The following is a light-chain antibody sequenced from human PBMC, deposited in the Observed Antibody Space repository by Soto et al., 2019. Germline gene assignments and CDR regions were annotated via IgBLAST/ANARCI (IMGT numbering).Light chain of an antibody. J-gene: IGKJ4*01. V-gene: IGKV3-11*01. Sequence: IVLTQSPATLSLSPGERATLSCRASQSVSSYLAWYQQKPGQAPRLLIYDASNRATGIPARFSGSGSGTDFTLTISSLEPEDFAVYYCQQRSNSPLTFGGETKVEIK. CDR3: QQRSNSPLT. CDR1: QSVSSY. CDR2: DAS.